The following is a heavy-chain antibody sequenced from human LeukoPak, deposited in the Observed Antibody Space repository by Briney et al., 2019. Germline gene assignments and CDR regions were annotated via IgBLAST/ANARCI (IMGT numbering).Heavy chain of an antibody. Sequence: ASVKVSCKASGYTFTSYDINWVRQATGQGLEWMGWMNPNSGNTGYAQKFQGRVTMTWNTSISTAYMELSSLRSEDTAVYYCARRPPFRLTMVRAYDYWGQGTLVTVSS. CDR3: ARRPPFRLTMVRAYDY. CDR1: GYTFTSYD. D-gene: IGHD3-10*01. J-gene: IGHJ4*02. V-gene: IGHV1-8*01. CDR2: MNPNSGNT.